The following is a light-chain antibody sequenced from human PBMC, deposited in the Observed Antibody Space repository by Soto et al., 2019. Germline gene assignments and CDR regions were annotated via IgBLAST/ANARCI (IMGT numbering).Light chain of an antibody. CDR1: SSDVGGYNY. CDR3: SSYTSSSTLRV. V-gene: IGLV2-14*01. CDR2: DVS. Sequence: QSALTQPASVSGSPGQSITISCTGTSSDVGGYNYVSWYQQHPGKAPKLMIHDVSNRPSGVSNRVSGSKSGNTASLTISGLQAEDEDDYYCSSYTSSSTLRVFGTGTKLTVL. J-gene: IGLJ1*01.